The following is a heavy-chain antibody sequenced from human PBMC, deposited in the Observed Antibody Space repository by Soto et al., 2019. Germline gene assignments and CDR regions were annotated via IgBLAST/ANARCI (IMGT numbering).Heavy chain of an antibody. CDR2: ISYDGSNK. CDR3: AKDAYGSGKLDL. V-gene: IGHV3-30*18. CDR1: GFPFSSYC. Sequence: GGSLGLACAASGFPFSSYCMDGVRTAPGKGLEWVAVISYDGSNKYYADSVKGRFTISRDNSKNTLYLQMNSLRAEDTAVYYCAKDAYGSGKLDLWGQGTLVTVSS. D-gene: IGHD3-10*01. J-gene: IGHJ4*02.